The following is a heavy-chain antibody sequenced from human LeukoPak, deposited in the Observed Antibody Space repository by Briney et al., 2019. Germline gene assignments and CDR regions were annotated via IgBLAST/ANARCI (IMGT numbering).Heavy chain of an antibody. CDR2: IIPIVGIA. V-gene: IGHV1-69*04. CDR3: ASDPTVVPAAPFDY. D-gene: IGHD2-2*01. J-gene: IGHJ4*02. CDR1: GGTFSSYA. Sequence: SVKVSCKASGGTFSSYAISSVRQAPGQGLEWMGRIIPIVGIANYAQKFQGRVTITADKSTSTAYMELSSLRSEDTAVYYCASDPTVVPAAPFDYWGQGTLVTVSS.